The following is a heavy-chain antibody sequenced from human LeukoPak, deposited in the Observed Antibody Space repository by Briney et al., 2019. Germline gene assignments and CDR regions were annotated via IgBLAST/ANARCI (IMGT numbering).Heavy chain of an antibody. D-gene: IGHD6-19*01. CDR2: ISSSGSTI. CDR1: GFTFSDYY. Sequence: GGSPRLSCAASGFTFSDYYMSWIRQAPGKGLEWVSYISSSGSTIYYADSVKGRFTISRDNAKNSLYLQMNSLRAEDTAVYYCASIAVAVRARDYWGQGTLVTVSS. CDR3: ASIAVAVRARDY. J-gene: IGHJ4*02. V-gene: IGHV3-11*01.